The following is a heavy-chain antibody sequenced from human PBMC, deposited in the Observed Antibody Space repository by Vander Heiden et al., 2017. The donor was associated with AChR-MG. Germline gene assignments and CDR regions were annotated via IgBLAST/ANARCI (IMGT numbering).Heavy chain of an antibody. V-gene: IGHV3-23*01. J-gene: IGHJ3*02. CDR2: IRGSGDNT. CDR1: GCTFNNYA. Sequence: EVQLLASGGGLVQPGGCRRLCCVAAGCTFNNYARTWVRQAPGKGLEWVSTIRGSGDNTFYADSVKGRFTISRDNSKNTLYLQVNSLRGEDTGVYYCSRDPNGDFLGAFDSWGQGTMVTVSS. D-gene: IGHD2-21*02. CDR3: SRDPNGDFLGAFDS.